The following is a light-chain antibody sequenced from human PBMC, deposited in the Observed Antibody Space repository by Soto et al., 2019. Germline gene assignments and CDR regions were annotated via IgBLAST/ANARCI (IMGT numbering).Light chain of an antibody. CDR3: QQRYSSPPIT. CDR2: GAS. J-gene: IGKJ5*01. Sequence: DIPMSQSPSSLYASVGARVTITCRARQSISSFLNWYQQKPGKAPKLLIFGASRLRSGVPSRFSGSGSGTDYSLTISGLQPEDFATYYWQQRYSSPPITCGQGTRLEIK. V-gene: IGKV1-39*01. CDR1: QSISSF.